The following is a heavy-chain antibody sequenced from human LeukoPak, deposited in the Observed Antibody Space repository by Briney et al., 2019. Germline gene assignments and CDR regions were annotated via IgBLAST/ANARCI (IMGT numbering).Heavy chain of an antibody. D-gene: IGHD5-18*01. CDR1: GDSISAYY. Sequence: PSETLSLTCTVYGDSISAYYWSWIRQPPGKGLEWIGYIYYSGSTNYNPSLKSRVTISVDTSKNQFSLKLSSVTAADTAVYYCARDRGSYGYNYYYCYYMDVWGKGTTVTVSS. V-gene: IGHV4-59*01. CDR3: ARDRGSYGYNYYYCYYMDV. CDR2: IYYSGST. J-gene: IGHJ6*03.